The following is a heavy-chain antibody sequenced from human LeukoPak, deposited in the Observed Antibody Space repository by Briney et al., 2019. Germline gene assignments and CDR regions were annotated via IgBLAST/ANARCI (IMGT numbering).Heavy chain of an antibody. J-gene: IGHJ4*02. CDR1: GGSISGYF. D-gene: IGHD5-12*01. Sequence: SETLSLTCTVSGGSISGYFWTWIRQPAGKGLEWIGRIYSSGSNNYDPSLKSRVTMSLDTSKNHFSLNLTSVTAADTAVYYCAREPTSGREPTSGRPLDYWGQGTLVTVSS. V-gene: IGHV4-4*07. CDR3: AREPTSGREPTSGRPLDY. CDR2: IYSSGSN.